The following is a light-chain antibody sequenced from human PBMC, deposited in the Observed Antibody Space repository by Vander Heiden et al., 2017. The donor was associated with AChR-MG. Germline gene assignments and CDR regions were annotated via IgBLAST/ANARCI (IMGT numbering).Light chain of an antibody. J-gene: IGKJ1*01. Sequence: EIVLTQSPGTLSLSPGERATLSCRASQSVSSSYLAWYQQKPGQAPRLLIYGASSRATGIPDRFSGSGSGTDFTLTISRLEPEDFAVYYWQQYGSSPWTFGQRTKVEIK. V-gene: IGKV3-20*01. CDR1: QSVSSSY. CDR3: QQYGSSPWT. CDR2: GAS.